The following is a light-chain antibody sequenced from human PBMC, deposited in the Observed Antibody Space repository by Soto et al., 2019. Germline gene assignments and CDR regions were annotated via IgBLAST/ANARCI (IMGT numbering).Light chain of an antibody. CDR1: TCDVGGYDY. V-gene: IGLV2-8*01. CDR2: EVS. J-gene: IGLJ3*02. CDR3: SSYAGSNNWV. Sequence: QSALTQPPSASGSPGQSVTISCTGTTCDVGGYDYVSWYQQHPGKAPKLIIYEVSKRPSGVPDRFSGSKSGNTASLTVSGLQAEDEADYYCSSYAGSNNWVFGGGTKLTVL.